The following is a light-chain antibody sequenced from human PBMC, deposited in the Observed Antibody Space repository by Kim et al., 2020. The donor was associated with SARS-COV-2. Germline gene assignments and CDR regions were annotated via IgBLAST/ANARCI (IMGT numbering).Light chain of an antibody. V-gene: IGKV1-16*02. CDR1: QDINIY. CDR3: QQYKNYPLT. CDR2: AAS. J-gene: IGKJ4*01. Sequence: DIQKTQSPSSLSASVGDRVTITCRASQDINIYLAWFQQKPGKAPKSPIYAASSLLSGVPSKFSGSGSGTHFTLTISSLQPEDFATYYCQQYKNYPLTFGGGTKVDIK.